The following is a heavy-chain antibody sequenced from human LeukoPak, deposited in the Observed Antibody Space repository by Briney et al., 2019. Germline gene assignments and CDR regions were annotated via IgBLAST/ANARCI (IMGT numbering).Heavy chain of an antibody. J-gene: IGHJ4*02. CDR1: GFTVSSNY. V-gene: IGHV3-66*01. CDR3: ARDDYDILTGYDDY. Sequence: GGSLRLSCAASGFTVSSNYMSWVRQAPGKGLEWVSVIYSGGSTYYADSAKGRFTISRDNSKNTLYLQMNSLRPEDAAVYYCARDDYDILTGYDDYWGQGTLVTVSS. D-gene: IGHD3-9*01. CDR2: IYSGGST.